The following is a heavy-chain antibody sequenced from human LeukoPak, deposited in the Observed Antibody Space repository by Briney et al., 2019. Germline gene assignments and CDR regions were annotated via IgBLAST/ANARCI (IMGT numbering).Heavy chain of an antibody. Sequence: GASVKVSCKASGYTFTSYGITWVRQAPGQGLEWMGWINTYNGNTNYAQKLQGRVTMTTDTSTSTAYMELRSLRSDDTAAYYCARNSHGYSSGWLQFNFDYWGQGTLVTVSS. CDR2: INTYNGNT. V-gene: IGHV1-18*01. D-gene: IGHD6-19*01. CDR1: GYTFTSYG. CDR3: ARNSHGYSSGWLQFNFDY. J-gene: IGHJ4*02.